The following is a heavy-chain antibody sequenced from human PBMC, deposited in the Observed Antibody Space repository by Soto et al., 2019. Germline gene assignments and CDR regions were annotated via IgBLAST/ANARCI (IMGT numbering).Heavy chain of an antibody. J-gene: IGHJ4*02. CDR3: ARGLPIFGVVTSPYYFDY. V-gene: IGHV4-61*01. Sequence: SETLSLTCTVSGGSVGSGSKYWTWIRQPPGKGLEWIGFIYYSGSTNYNPSLKSRVTISVDTSKNQFSLKLRSVTAADTAMYYCARGLPIFGVVTSPYYFDYWGQGTVVTVSS. CDR2: IYYSGST. D-gene: IGHD3-3*01. CDR1: GGSVGSGSKY.